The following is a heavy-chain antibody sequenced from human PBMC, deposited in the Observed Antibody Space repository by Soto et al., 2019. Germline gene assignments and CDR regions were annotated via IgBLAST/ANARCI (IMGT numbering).Heavy chain of an antibody. CDR2: INHSGST. D-gene: IGHD3-9*01. V-gene: IGHV4-34*01. Sequence: SETLALTCAVYGGSFIGYYWSWIRQPPGKGLEWIGEINHSGSTNYNPSLKSRVTISVDTSKNQFSLKLSSVTAADTAVYYCARRLGFDYVTTFDYWGQGTLVTVSS. J-gene: IGHJ4*02. CDR1: GGSFIGYY. CDR3: ARRLGFDYVTTFDY.